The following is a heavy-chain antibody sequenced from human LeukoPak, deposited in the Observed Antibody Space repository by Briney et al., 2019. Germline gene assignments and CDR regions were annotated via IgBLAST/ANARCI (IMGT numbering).Heavy chain of an antibody. D-gene: IGHD1-14*01. CDR1: GGSISSYY. CDR3: ARGRSIEPYYYYYYMDV. Sequence: SETLSLTCTVSGGSISSYYWSWIRQPPGKGLEWIGYIYYSGSTSYNPSLKSRVTISLDTSNNQFSLKLRSVTAADTAVYYCARGRSIEPYYYYYYMDVWGKGTTVTVSS. CDR2: IYYSGST. V-gene: IGHV4-59*01. J-gene: IGHJ6*03.